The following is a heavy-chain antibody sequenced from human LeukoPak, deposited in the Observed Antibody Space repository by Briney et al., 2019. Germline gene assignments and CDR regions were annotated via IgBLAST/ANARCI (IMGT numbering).Heavy chain of an antibody. Sequence: PGRSLRLSCTASGFTFDDYAMHWVRQAPGKGLEWVSGISWNSGSIGYADSVKGRFTISRDNAKNSLYLQMNSLRAEDMALYYCAKSGCYDFWSGYFDYWGQGTLVTVSS. J-gene: IGHJ4*02. CDR2: ISWNSGSI. CDR1: GFTFDDYA. D-gene: IGHD3-3*01. CDR3: AKSGCYDFWSGYFDY. V-gene: IGHV3-9*03.